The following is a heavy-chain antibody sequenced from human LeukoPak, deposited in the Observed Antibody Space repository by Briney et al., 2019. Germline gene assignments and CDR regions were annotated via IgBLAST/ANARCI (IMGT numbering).Heavy chain of an antibody. J-gene: IGHJ6*02. CDR1: GYTFTSYY. D-gene: IGHD3-3*01. CDR2: INPSGGST. CDR3: ARERITIFGVGYIYYYYYGMDV. Sequence: ASVKVSCKASGYTFTSYYMHWVRQAPGQGLEWMGIINPSGGSTSYAQKFQGRVTMTRDTSTSTVYMELSSLRSKDTAVYYCARERITIFGVGYIYYYYYGMDVWGQGTTVTVSS. V-gene: IGHV1-46*01.